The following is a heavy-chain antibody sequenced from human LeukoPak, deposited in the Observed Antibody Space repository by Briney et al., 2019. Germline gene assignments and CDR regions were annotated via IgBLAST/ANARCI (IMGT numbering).Heavy chain of an antibody. V-gene: IGHV3-9*01. J-gene: IGHJ3*02. CDR1: GFTFDDYA. Sequence: GRSLRLSCAASGFTFDDYAMHWVRHAPGKGLEWVSGISWNSGSIGYADSVKGRFTISRDNAKNSLYLQMNSLRAEDTAVYYCARSRSYDAFDIWGQGTMVTVSS. CDR3: ARSRSYDAFDI. CDR2: ISWNSGSI. D-gene: IGHD1-26*01.